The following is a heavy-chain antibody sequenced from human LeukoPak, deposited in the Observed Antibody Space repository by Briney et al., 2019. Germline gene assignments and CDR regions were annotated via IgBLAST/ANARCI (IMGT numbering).Heavy chain of an antibody. CDR1: GFTFNTYS. J-gene: IGHJ4*02. Sequence: GGSLRPSCAASGFTFNTYSMNWARQAPGKGLEWVSTISDSGGGTYYADSVKGRFTISRDNSKNTLYLQMNSPRADDTAVYYCDGADFWGQGTLVTVSS. V-gene: IGHV3-23*01. CDR3: DGADF. CDR2: ISDSGGGT.